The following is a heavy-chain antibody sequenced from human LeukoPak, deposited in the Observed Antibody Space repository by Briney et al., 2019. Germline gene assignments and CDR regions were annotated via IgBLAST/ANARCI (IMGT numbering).Heavy chain of an antibody. CDR1: GFSFSTYW. D-gene: IGHD6-13*01. V-gene: IGHV3-15*01. Sequence: PGGSLRLSCAAYGFSFSTYWMTWVRQAPGKGLEWVGRIKSKTDGGTTDYAAPVKGRFTISRDDSKNTLYLQMNSLKTEDTAVYYCTTGPVTVVATTPGIAAAGYYFDYWGQGTLVTVSS. J-gene: IGHJ4*02. CDR2: IKSKTDGGTT. CDR3: TTGPVTVVATTPGIAAAGYYFDY.